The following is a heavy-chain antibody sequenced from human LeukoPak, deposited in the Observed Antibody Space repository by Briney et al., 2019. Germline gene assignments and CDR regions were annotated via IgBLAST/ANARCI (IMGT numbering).Heavy chain of an antibody. D-gene: IGHD3-3*01. Sequence: SETLSLTCTVSGGSISSYYWSWIRQPPGKGLEWIGYIYYSGSTNYNPSLKSRVTISVDTSKNQFSLKLSSVTAADTAVYYCARDHLRNYDFWSGYSSYYYYGMDVWGQGTTVTVSS. CDR3: ARDHLRNYDFWSGYSSYYYYGMDV. J-gene: IGHJ6*02. V-gene: IGHV4-59*01. CDR2: IYYSGST. CDR1: GGSISSYY.